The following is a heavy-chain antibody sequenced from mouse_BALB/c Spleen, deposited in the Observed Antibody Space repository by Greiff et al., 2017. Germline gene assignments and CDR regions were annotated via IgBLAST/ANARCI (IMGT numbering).Heavy chain of an antibody. D-gene: IGHD1-2*01. J-gene: IGHJ4*01. Sequence: EVKLQESGPELVKPGASVKISCKASGYSFTGYYMHWVKQSHVKSLEWIGRINPYNGATSYNQNFKDKASLTVDKSSSTAYMELHSLTSEDSAVYYCARDYYGYYAMDYWGQGTSVTVSS. CDR3: ARDYYGYYAMDY. CDR1: GYSFTGYY. V-gene: IGHV1-31*01. CDR2: INPYNGAT.